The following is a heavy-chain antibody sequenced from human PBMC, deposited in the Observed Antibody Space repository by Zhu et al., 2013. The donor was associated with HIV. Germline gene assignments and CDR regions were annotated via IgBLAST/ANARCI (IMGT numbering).Heavy chain of an antibody. J-gene: IGHJ3*01. CDR1: GSTFTGYS. V-gene: IGHV1-2*02. Sequence: QVQLVQSGAEVRKPGASVTFSCKASGSTFTGYSIHWVRQAPGQGLQWMGWINPNSGGTNFAQRFQGRVTMTRDTSISTAYMELSRLRSDDTAVYYCARGEGPLAYDYIWGPLTSWGQGTSGHRVF. CDR3: ARGEGPLAYDYIWGPLTS. D-gene: IGHD3-16*01. CDR2: INPNSGGT.